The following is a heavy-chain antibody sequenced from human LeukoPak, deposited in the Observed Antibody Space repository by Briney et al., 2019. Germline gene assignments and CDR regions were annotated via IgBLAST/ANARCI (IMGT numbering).Heavy chain of an antibody. V-gene: IGHV4-59*01. CDR2: IHSSGST. CDR3: VREGYDSSGYYLDS. J-gene: IGHJ4*02. CDR1: GGSINGYY. Sequence: SETLSLTCTVSGGSINGYYWSWFRQPPGKGLEWFGWIHSSGSTEDNPSLKSRVTMSIDTSKNQNSLKLYSVTAADTAVYYCVREGYDSSGYYLDSWGQGTLVTVSS. D-gene: IGHD3-22*01.